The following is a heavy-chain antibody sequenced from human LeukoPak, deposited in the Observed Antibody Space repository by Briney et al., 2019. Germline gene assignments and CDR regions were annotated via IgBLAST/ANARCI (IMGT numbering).Heavy chain of an antibody. CDR3: AREPLTGYYGFDY. CDR1: GFSFSSHW. CDR2: LNTDGSST. D-gene: IGHD3-9*01. Sequence: GGSLRLSCAASGFSFSSHWMHWVRQAPGQGLVWVSRLNTDGSSTIYADSVKGRFTISRDNSRNTLHLQMNSLRAEDTAVYYCAREPLTGYYGFDYWGQGTLVTVSS. J-gene: IGHJ4*02. V-gene: IGHV3-74*01.